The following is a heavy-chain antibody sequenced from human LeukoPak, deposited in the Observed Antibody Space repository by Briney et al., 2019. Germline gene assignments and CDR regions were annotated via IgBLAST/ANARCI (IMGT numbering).Heavy chain of an antibody. V-gene: IGHV3-23*01. J-gene: IGHJ4*02. CDR3: AKDRRSRGMDPFDY. D-gene: IGHD1-14*01. CDR2: ISGSGGST. CDR1: GFTFSSYA. Sequence: PGGSLRLSCAASGFTFSSYAMSWVRQAPGKGLEWVSAISGSGGSTYYADSVKGRFTISRDNSKNARYLQMNSLRAEDTAVYYCAKDRRSRGMDPFDYWGQGTLVTVSS.